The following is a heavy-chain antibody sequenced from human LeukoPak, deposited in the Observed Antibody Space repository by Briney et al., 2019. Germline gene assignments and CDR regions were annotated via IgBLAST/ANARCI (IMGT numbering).Heavy chain of an antibody. Sequence: GGSLRLSCAASGSTFSDYGMSWVRQAPGKGLEWVSTISDGGSITYYADSVRGRFTISRDNAKNSLYLQMNSLRAEDTAVYYCARSYYYDSSGYPCYFDYWGQGTLVTVSS. CDR2: ISDGGSIT. D-gene: IGHD3-22*01. V-gene: IGHV3-21*01. CDR3: ARSYYYDSSGYPCYFDY. J-gene: IGHJ4*02. CDR1: GSTFSDYG.